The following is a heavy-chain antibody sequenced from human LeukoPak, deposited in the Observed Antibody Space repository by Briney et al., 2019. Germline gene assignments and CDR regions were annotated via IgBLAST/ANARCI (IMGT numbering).Heavy chain of an antibody. CDR2: ICATGNT. V-gene: IGHV4-4*07. CDR3: ARVGSSWDFDY. Sequence: SETLSLTCTVSGGSISSYCWSWIRQPAGKGLEWIGHICATGNTNHNPSLKSRVTMSIDTSKNQFSLKLSSVTAADTAVYYCARVGSSWDFDYWGQGTLVTVSS. J-gene: IGHJ4*02. CDR1: GGSISSYC. D-gene: IGHD6-13*01.